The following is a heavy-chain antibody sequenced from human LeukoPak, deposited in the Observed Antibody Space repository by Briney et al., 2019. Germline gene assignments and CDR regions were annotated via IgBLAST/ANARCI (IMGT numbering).Heavy chain of an antibody. CDR2: IYHSGGT. J-gene: IGHJ4*02. V-gene: IGHV4-59*01. Sequence: TTSETLSLTCTVPGGSISSYYWSWIRQTPGKGPEWIGFIYHSGGTNYNPSLKSRVTISVDTSKNEFSLKLSSVTTADTAVYHCARSGVSSGYYYLSYWGQGTLVTVSS. CDR1: GGSISSYY. D-gene: IGHD3-22*01. CDR3: ARSGVSSGYYYLSY.